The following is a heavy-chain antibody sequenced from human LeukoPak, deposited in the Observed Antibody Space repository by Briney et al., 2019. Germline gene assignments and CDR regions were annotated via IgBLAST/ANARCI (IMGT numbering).Heavy chain of an antibody. V-gene: IGHV1-2*06. J-gene: IGHJ3*02. CDR2: INPNSGGT. CDR1: GYTFTGYY. Sequence: ASVKVSCKASGYTFTGYYMHWVRKAPGQGLEWMGRINPNSGGTNYAQKFQGRVTMTGATSISTAYMELSRLRSDDTAVYYCARVGYYDSSGYCLDAFDIGGQGTMVTVSS. CDR3: ARVGYYDSSGYCLDAFDI. D-gene: IGHD3-22*01.